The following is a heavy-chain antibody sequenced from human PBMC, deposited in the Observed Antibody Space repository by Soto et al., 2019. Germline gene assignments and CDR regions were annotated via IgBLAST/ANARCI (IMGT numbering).Heavy chain of an antibody. CDR1: GGSISSYY. Sequence: SETLSLTCTVSGGSISSYYWSWIRQPPGKGLEWIGYIYYSGSTNYNPSLKSRVTISVDTSKNQFSLKLSSVTAADTAVYYCARLHDYGDSRANWFDPWGQGTLVTVSS. J-gene: IGHJ5*02. CDR3: ARLHDYGDSRANWFDP. D-gene: IGHD4-17*01. CDR2: IYYSGST. V-gene: IGHV4-59*08.